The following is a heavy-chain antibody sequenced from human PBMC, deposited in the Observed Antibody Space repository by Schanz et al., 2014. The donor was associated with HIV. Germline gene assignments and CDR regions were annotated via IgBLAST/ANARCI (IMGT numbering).Heavy chain of an antibody. CDR1: GDSISSGGYY. J-gene: IGHJ6*02. CDR2: IYYSGST. CDR3: ARGEGYYYDSSGFPLASGMDV. Sequence: QVQLQESGPGLVKPSQTLSLTCTVSGDSISSGGYYWSWIRQHPGKGLEWIGYIYYSGSTDYNPSLKSRVTLSVDTSENPFSLKLSSATVADTAVYYCARGEGYYYDSSGFPLASGMDVWGQGTTVTVSS. D-gene: IGHD3-22*01. V-gene: IGHV4-31*03.